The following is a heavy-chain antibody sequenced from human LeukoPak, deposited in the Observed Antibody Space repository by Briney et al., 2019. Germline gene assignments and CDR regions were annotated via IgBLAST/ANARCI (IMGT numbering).Heavy chain of an antibody. CDR2: ICDNGHT. CDR3: ATGRDPYKTGH. D-gene: IGHD3-10*01. V-gene: IGHV4-59*01. CDR1: GGSFSPAH. Sequence: SETLSLTCTFSGGSFSPAHWSWIRQPPGKGLEWIGVICDNGHTVYNPSLQSRVTISVDTSKRQFSLKLSSLAAADTAVYYCATGRDPYKTGHWGQGTLVTVSS. J-gene: IGHJ4*02.